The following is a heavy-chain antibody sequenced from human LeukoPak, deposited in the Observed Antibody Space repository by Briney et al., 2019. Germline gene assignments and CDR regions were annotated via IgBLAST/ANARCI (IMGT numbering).Heavy chain of an antibody. V-gene: IGHV1-69*01. J-gene: IGHJ4*02. D-gene: IGHD6-13*01. Sequence: GGSLRLSCAASGFTFSSYAISWVRQAPGQGLEWMGGIIPIFGTANYAQKFQGRVTITADESTSTAYMELSSLRSEDTAVYYCARDRTDYSSSWKIYYFDYWGQGTLVTVSS. CDR3: ARDRTDYSSSWKIYYFDY. CDR2: IIPIFGTA. CDR1: GFTFSSYA.